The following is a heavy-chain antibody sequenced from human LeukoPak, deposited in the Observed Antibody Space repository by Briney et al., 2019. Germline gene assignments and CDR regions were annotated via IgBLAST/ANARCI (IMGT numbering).Heavy chain of an antibody. V-gene: IGHV1-2*02. CDR3: AREFYYYDSSGYYR. Sequence: ASVKVSCKASGGTFSSYAIRWVRQAPGQGLEWMGWINPNSGGTNYAQKFQGRVTMTRDTSISTAYMELSRLRSDDTAVYYCAREFYYYDSSGYYRWGQGTLVTVSS. D-gene: IGHD3-22*01. J-gene: IGHJ4*02. CDR2: INPNSGGT. CDR1: GGTFSSYA.